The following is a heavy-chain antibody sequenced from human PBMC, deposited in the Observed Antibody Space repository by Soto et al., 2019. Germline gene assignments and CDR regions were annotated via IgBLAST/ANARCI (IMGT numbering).Heavy chain of an antibody. CDR2: IYYTGST. J-gene: IGHJ5*02. Sequence: PSETLSLTCTVSGGSISNYYWTWIRQPPGKGLEWIGYIYYTGSTNYNPSLKSRVTMSVDTSKNQFSLKLSSVTAADTAVYYCARRASYDILTFDPWGQGTLVTVSS. CDR1: GGSISNYY. D-gene: IGHD3-9*01. V-gene: IGHV4-59*08. CDR3: ARRASYDILTFDP.